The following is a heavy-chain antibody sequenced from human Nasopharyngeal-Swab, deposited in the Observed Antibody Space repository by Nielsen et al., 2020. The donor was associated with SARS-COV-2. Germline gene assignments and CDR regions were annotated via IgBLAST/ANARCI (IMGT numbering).Heavy chain of an antibody. J-gene: IGHJ5*02. D-gene: IGHD5-12*01. CDR1: GYSINGGIYY. CDR2: IYSSGST. Sequence: SETLSLTCTVSGYSINGGIYYWNCIRQPAGKGLEWIVRIYSSGSTNYNPSLRSRLTILVDTSRNQISLRLSSVTAADTAMYFCARDRGYGVNWLDPWGQGILVTVSS. CDR3: ARDRGYGVNWLDP. V-gene: IGHV4-61*02.